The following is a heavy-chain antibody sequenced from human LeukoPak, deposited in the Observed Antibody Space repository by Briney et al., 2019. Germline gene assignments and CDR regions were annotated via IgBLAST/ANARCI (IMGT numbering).Heavy chain of an antibody. Sequence: SETLSLTCTVSGGSISSSSYYWSWIRQPAGKGLEWIGRIYTSGSTNYNPSLKSRVTISVDTSKNQFSLKLSSVTAADTAVYYCARELVPHWFDPWGQGTLVTVSS. J-gene: IGHJ5*02. CDR2: IYTSGST. V-gene: IGHV4-61*02. CDR1: GGSISSSSYY. CDR3: ARELVPHWFDP.